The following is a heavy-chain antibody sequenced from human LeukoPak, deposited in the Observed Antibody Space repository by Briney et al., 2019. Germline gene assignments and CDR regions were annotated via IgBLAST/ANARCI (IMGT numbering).Heavy chain of an antibody. D-gene: IGHD6-19*01. Sequence: GGSLRLSCAASGFTFSTYAMSWVRQAPGRGLEWVSAISGGGSNTYYADSVKGRFTISRDNSKNTLYLQMNSLRAEDTAVYYCAKGLSSSGRRGIDYWGQGTLVTVSS. CDR3: AKGLSSSGRRGIDY. V-gene: IGHV3-23*01. J-gene: IGHJ4*02. CDR2: ISGGGSNT. CDR1: GFTFSTYA.